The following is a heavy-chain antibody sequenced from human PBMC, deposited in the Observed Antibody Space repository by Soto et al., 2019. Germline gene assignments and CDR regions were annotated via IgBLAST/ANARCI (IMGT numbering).Heavy chain of an antibody. J-gene: IGHJ6*03. V-gene: IGHV3-30*18. D-gene: IGHD4-17*01. CDR3: AKTPPPTTVRYYYMDV. CDR1: GFTFSSYG. CDR2: ISYDGSNK. Sequence: GGSLRLSCAASGFTFSSYGMHWVRQAPGKGLEWVAVISYDGSNKYYADSVKGRFTISRDNSKNTLYLQMNSLRAEDTAVYYCAKTPPPTTVRYYYMDVWGKGTTVTVSS.